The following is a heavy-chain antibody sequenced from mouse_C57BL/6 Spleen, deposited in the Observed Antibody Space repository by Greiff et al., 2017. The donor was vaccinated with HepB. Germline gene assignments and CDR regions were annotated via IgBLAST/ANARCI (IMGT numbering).Heavy chain of an antibody. CDR1: GYTFTTYP. CDR2: FHPYNDDT. Sequence: QVQLKESGAELVKPGASVKMSCKASGYTFTTYPIEWMKQNHGKSLEWIGNFHPYNDDTKYNEKFKGKATLTVEKSSSTVYLELSRLTSDDSAVYYCARGYDYDAGPGAMDYWGQGTSVTVSS. D-gene: IGHD2-4*01. J-gene: IGHJ4*01. V-gene: IGHV1-47*01. CDR3: ARGYDYDAGPGAMDY.